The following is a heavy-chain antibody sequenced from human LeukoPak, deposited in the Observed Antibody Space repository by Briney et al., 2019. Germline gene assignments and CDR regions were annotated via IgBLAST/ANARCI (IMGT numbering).Heavy chain of an antibody. CDR2: ISSSSSYI. D-gene: IGHD5/OR15-5a*01. Sequence: GGSLRLSCAASGFTFSSYSMNWVRQAPGKGLEWVSSISSSSSYIYYADSVKGRFTISRDNAKNSLYLQMNSLRAEDTAAYYCARDLLSTSSDAFDIWGQGTMVTVSS. CDR1: GFTFSSYS. CDR3: ARDLLSTSSDAFDI. J-gene: IGHJ3*02. V-gene: IGHV3-21*01.